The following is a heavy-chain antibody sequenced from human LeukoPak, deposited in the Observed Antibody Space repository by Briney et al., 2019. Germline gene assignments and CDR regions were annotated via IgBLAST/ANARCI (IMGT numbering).Heavy chain of an antibody. J-gene: IGHJ6*03. CDR2: INHSGST. Sequence: SETLSLTCAVYGGSFSGYYWSWIRQPPGKGLEWIGEINHSGSTYYNPSLKSRVTISVDTSKNQFSLKLSSVTAAGTAVYYCARESKDVVPAATEPKNYYYYYMDVWGKGTTVTVSS. V-gene: IGHV4-34*01. D-gene: IGHD2-2*01. CDR3: ARESKDVVPAATEPKNYYYYYMDV. CDR1: GGSFSGYY.